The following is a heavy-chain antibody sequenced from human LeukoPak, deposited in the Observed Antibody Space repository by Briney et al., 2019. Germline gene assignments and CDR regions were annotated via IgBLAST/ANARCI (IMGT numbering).Heavy chain of an antibody. J-gene: IGHJ3*02. D-gene: IGHD2-21*01. V-gene: IGHV1-2*02. CDR1: GYTFTGYY. CDR3: ARDAAVVIAILNDAFDI. CDR2: INPNSGGT. Sequence: ASVKVSCKASGYTFTGYYMHWVRQAPGQGLEWMGWINPNSGGTNYAQKFQGRVTMTRDTSISTAYMELSRLRSDDTAVYYCARDAAVVIAILNDAFDIWGQGTMVTVSS.